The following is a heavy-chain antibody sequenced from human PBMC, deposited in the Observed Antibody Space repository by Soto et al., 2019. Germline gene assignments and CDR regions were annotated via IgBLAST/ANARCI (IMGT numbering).Heavy chain of an antibody. CDR3: ANDASSSAPPDY. Sequence: GSLILSCGAFGFSFSIYAMIWVRPAPGKGLEWVSAISGNGRDTYYTDSVKGRFTISRDNSKNTLYLQMNSLRDDDTAVYYCANDASSSAPPDYWGQGTLVTVSS. D-gene: IGHD6-6*01. V-gene: IGHV3-23*01. CDR1: GFSFSIYA. J-gene: IGHJ4*02. CDR2: ISGNGRDT.